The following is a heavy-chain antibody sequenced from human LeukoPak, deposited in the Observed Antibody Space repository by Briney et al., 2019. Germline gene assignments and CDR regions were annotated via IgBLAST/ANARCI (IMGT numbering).Heavy chain of an antibody. Sequence: APVKVSCTASGGTFSSYAISWVRQAPGHGLEWMGGIIPIFGSANYAQKFQGRVTITADESTSTAYMELSSLRSEDTAVYYCARVPKYSSGWYTHNWFDPWGQRTLVTVSS. CDR3: ARVPKYSSGWYTHNWFDP. CDR1: GGTFSSYA. V-gene: IGHV1-69*01. D-gene: IGHD6-19*01. J-gene: IGHJ5*02. CDR2: IIPIFGSA.